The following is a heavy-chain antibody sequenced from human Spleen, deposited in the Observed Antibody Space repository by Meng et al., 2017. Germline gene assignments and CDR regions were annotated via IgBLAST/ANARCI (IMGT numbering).Heavy chain of an antibody. V-gene: IGHV1-46*01. CDR3: ARDDSSGYYSY. CDR2: INHSGST. J-gene: IGHJ4*02. CDR1: GYNFPDYY. Sequence: QVQLVQSGAEVKKPGASVKVSCKPSGYNFPDYYIHWVRRAPGQGLEWIGEINHSGSTNYNPSLKSRVTISVDTSKNQFSLKLSSVTAADTAVYYCARDDSSGYYSYWGQGTLVTVSS. D-gene: IGHD3-22*01.